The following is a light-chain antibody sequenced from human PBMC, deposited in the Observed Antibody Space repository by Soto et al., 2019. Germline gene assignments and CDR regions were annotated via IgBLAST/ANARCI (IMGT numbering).Light chain of an antibody. V-gene: IGLV2-8*01. CDR1: SSDIGASNS. J-gene: IGLJ2*01. Sequence: QSALTQPPSASVSPGQSVTISCAGSSSDIGASNSVSWYQQHPGKAPKILISEVTKRPSVVPDRFSGSKSGNTASLTVAGLQADDEADYYCGSKAGSNKHVVFGGGTKLTVL. CDR2: EVT. CDR3: GSKAGSNKHVV.